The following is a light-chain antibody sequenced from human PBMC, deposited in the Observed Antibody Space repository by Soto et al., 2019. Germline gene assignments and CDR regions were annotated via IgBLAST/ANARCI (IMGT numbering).Light chain of an antibody. CDR3: QQSYSTPRT. V-gene: IGKV1-39*01. Sequence: DIQMTQSPSTLSASVGDRVTITCRASERISSWLAWYQQKPGKAPKLLIYDASSLESGVPSRFSGSGSGTDFTLTISSLQPEDFATYYCQQSYSTPRTFGQGTKVDIK. CDR1: ERISSW. CDR2: DAS. J-gene: IGKJ1*01.